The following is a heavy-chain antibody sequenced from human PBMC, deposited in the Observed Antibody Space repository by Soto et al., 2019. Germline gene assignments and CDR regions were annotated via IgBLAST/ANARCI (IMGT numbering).Heavy chain of an antibody. Sequence: NPSETLSLTCTVSGGSISSSSYYWGWIRQPPGKGLEWIGSIYYSGSTYYNPSLKSRVTISVDTSKNQFSLKLSSVTAADTAVYYCARLRTFIDFDYWGQGTLVTVSS. CDR3: ARLRTFIDFDY. J-gene: IGHJ4*02. D-gene: IGHD2-15*01. V-gene: IGHV4-39*01. CDR1: GGSISSSSYY. CDR2: IYYSGST.